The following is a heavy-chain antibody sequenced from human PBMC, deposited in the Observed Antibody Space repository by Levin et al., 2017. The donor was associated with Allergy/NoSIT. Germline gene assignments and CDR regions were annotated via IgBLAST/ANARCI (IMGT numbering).Heavy chain of an antibody. D-gene: IGHD2/OR15-2a*01. Sequence: ASVKVSCAASGFTFDDYGMSWVRQAPGKGLEWVSGINWNGGSTGYADSVQGRLTISRDNAKNSLYLQMNSLRAEDTALYHCARHRFTMNIHDGFDIWGQGTMVIVSS. CDR3: ARHRFTMNIHDGFDI. CDR1: GFTFDDYG. J-gene: IGHJ3*02. V-gene: IGHV3-20*01. CDR2: INWNGGST.